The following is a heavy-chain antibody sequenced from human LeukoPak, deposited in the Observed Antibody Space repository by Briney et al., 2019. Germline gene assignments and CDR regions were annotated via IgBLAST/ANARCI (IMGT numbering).Heavy chain of an antibody. J-gene: IGHJ2*01. CDR1: GFTFSSYG. CDR2: ISSRGTT. CDR3: TRGVPATISGWYFDL. V-gene: IGHV3-48*01. Sequence: GGSLRLSCAASGFTFSSYGMNWVRQAPGKGLEWISYISSRGTTYYADSVKGRFTISRDNARNSLYLQGDSLTAADTAVYYCTRGVPATISGWYFDLWGRGTLVTVSS. D-gene: IGHD3-9*01.